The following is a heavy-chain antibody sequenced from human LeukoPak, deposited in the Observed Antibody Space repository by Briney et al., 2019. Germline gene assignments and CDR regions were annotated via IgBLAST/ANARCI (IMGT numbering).Heavy chain of an antibody. Sequence: GGSLRLSCAASGFTFSSYEMNWVRQAPGKGLERVSYISSSGSTIYYADSVKGRFTISRDNAKNSLYLQMNSLRAEDTAVYCCARALGGSYSPDAFDIWGQGTMVTVSS. D-gene: IGHD1-26*01. CDR2: ISSSGSTI. V-gene: IGHV3-48*03. J-gene: IGHJ3*02. CDR3: ARALGGSYSPDAFDI. CDR1: GFTFSSYE.